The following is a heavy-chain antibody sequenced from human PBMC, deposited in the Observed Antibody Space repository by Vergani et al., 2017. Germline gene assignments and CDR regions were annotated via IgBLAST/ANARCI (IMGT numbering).Heavy chain of an antibody. CDR2: IHRSRST. Sequence: VQLVESGGGLVKPGGSLRLSCAASGFTFSDFSMSWVRQAPGKGLEWIGEIHRSRSTNYNPSLRRRVTISLDKSKNQFSLKLTSVTAADTAVYFCASNPRVGGDVVDSWGQGTLVTVSS. J-gene: IGHJ4*02. D-gene: IGHD3-16*01. CDR1: GFTFSDFS. V-gene: IGHV4-4*01. CDR3: ASNPRVGGDVVDS.